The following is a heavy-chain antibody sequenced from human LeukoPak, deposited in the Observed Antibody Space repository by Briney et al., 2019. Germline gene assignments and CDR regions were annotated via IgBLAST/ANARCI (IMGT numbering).Heavy chain of an antibody. D-gene: IGHD5-18*01. Sequence: SVKVSYKASGGTFSIYAISWVPQAPGQGLEWMGGILPIFGTANYPQKFQGRVTIPADESTSTAYMELSTLRSADTAVYDCAGLGDTATDDYWGQGTLVTVSS. V-gene: IGHV1-69*13. CDR1: GGTFSIYA. CDR3: AGLGDTATDDY. J-gene: IGHJ4*02. CDR2: ILPIFGTA.